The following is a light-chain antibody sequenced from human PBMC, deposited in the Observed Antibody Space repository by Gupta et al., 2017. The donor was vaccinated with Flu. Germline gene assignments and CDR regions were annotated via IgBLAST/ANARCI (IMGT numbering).Light chain of an antibody. Sequence: QSVLTQPPSVSAAPGQKVIISCSGSSSNIGNNDVSWYQQLPATAPKLLIYDNNKRPSGIPDRFSGSKSGTSATLGITGLQTGDEADYYCGTWDSSLSALIFGGGTKLTVL. V-gene: IGLV1-51*01. J-gene: IGLJ2*01. CDR2: DNN. CDR3: GTWDSSLSALI. CDR1: SSNIGNND.